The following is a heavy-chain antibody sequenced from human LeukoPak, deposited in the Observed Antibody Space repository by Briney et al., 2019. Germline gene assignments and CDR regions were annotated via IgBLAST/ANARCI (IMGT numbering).Heavy chain of an antibody. CDR1: GFTFSSYA. CDR2: ISGSGGST. V-gene: IGHV3-23*01. D-gene: IGHD3-3*01. J-gene: IGHJ4*02. Sequence: GGSLRLSCAASGFTFSSYAMSWVRQAPGKGLEWVSAISGSGGSTYYADSVKGRFTISRDNSKNTLYLQMNSLRAEDTVVYYCAKPYYDFWSGWDWGQGTLVTVSS. CDR3: AKPYYDFWSGWD.